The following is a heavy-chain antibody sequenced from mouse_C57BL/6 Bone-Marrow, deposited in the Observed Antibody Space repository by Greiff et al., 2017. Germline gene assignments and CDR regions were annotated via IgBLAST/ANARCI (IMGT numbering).Heavy chain of an antibody. CDR2: INPNNGGT. J-gene: IGHJ3*01. Sequence: EVQLQQSGPELVKPGASVKISCKASGYTFTDYYMNWVKQSHGKSLEWIGDINPNNGGTSYNQKFKGKATLTVDKSSSTAYMELRSLTSEDSAVYYCARAPYYGNYLAWFAYWGQGTLVTVSA. CDR1: GYTFTDYY. CDR3: ARAPYYGNYLAWFAY. D-gene: IGHD2-10*01. V-gene: IGHV1-26*01.